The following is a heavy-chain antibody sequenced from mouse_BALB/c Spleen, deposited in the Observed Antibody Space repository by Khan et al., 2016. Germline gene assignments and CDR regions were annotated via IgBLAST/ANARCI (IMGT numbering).Heavy chain of an antibody. CDR1: GFSITSGYY. CDR3: ARWDFDSRRYYFDY. V-gene: IGHV3-6*02. D-gene: IGHD1-1*01. Sequence: EVQLQESGPGLVKPYQSLSLTCSVTGFSITSGYYWNWIRQFPENKPELRGYISYDGSNNYNPSLKSGFSITRDTSRNKFFLKLNTVTTEDTATYYCARWDFDSRRYYFDYWGQGTTLTVSS. CDR2: ISYDGSN. J-gene: IGHJ2*01.